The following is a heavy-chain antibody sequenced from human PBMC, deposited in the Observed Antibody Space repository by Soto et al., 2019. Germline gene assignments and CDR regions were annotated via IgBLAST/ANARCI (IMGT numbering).Heavy chain of an antibody. D-gene: IGHD2-2*01. Sequence: ASVKVSCKASGYTFTNYGISWVRQAPGQGLEWMGWISANNGNTNYAQKLQGRVTMTTDTSTSTAYMELSSLRSEDTAVYYSARDPEATHAGGGRSTCCFRFEYWGKGPRVTVCS. V-gene: IGHV1-18*04. J-gene: IGHJ4*02. CDR1: GYTFTNYG. CDR3: ARDPEATHAGGGRSTCCFRFEY. CDR2: ISANNGNT.